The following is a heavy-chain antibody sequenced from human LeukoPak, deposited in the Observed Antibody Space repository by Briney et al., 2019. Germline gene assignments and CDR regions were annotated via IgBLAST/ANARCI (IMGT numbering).Heavy chain of an antibody. CDR1: GYTFTSYY. V-gene: IGHV1-46*01. J-gene: IGHJ6*02. Sequence: ASVKVSCRASGYTFTSYYMHWVRQAPGQGLEWVGIINPSGGSTSYAQKFQGRVTMARDTSTSTVYMELSSLRSEDTAVYYCARRITRPHENYYYGMDVWGQGTTVTVSS. D-gene: IGHD3-10*01. CDR2: INPSGGST. CDR3: ARRITRPHENYYYGMDV.